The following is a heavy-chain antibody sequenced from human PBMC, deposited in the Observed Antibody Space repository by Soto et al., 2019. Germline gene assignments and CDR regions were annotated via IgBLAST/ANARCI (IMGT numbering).Heavy chain of an antibody. D-gene: IGHD2-2*01. J-gene: IGHJ4*02. CDR1: GYSISSGYY. CDR2: IYHSGST. CDR3: AIAGTYPLPPDY. Sequence: PSETLSLTCAVSGYSISSGYYWGWIRQPPGKGLEWIASIYHSGSTYYSLSLKSRVTISVDTSKNQFSLKLTSMTAADTAVYYCAIAGTYPLPPDYWCQRTLVSVS. V-gene: IGHV4-38-2*01.